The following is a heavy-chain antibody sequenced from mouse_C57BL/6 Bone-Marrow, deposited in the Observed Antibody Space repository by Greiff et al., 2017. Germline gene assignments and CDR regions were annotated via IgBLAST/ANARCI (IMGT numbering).Heavy chain of an antibody. CDR2: IYPRSGNT. J-gene: IGHJ4*01. CDR3: ARFNYYGSSYVLYAMDY. CDR1: GYTFTSYG. V-gene: IGHV1-81*01. Sequence: QVQLKQSGAELARPGASVKLSCKASGYTFTSYGISWVKQRTGQGLEWIGEIYPRSGNTYYNEKFKGKATLTADKSSSTAYMELRSLTSEDSAVYFCARFNYYGSSYVLYAMDYWGQGTSVTVSS. D-gene: IGHD1-1*01.